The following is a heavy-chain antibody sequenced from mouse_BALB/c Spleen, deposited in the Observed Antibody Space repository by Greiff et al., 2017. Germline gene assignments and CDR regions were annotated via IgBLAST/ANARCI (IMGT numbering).Heavy chain of an antibody. CDR1: GFAFSSYD. CDR3: ASPPFYYDYDGAMDY. CDR2: ISSGGGST. Sequence: EVHLVESGGGLVKPGGSLKLSCAASGFAFSSYDMSWVRQTPEKRLEWVAYISSGGGSTYYPDTVKGRFTISRDNAKNTLYLQMSSLKSEDTAMYYCASPPFYYDYDGAMDYWGQGTSVTVSS. V-gene: IGHV5-12-1*01. J-gene: IGHJ4*01. D-gene: IGHD2-4*01.